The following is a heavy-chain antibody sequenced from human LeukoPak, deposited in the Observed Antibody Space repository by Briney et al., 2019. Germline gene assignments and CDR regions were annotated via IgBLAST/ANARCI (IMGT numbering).Heavy chain of an antibody. CDR3: VRDFLGESGAGGC. Sequence: PWGSLRLSCAASGFAFSRYTMNWVRQAPGKGLDWVSSISPSGSSTYNADSVRGRFTISRDNAKDAVYLQMNSLRGGDKAVYYCVRDFLGESGAGGCWGQGTLVTVSS. J-gene: IGHJ4*02. D-gene: IGHD3-10*01. CDR1: GFAFSRYT. CDR2: ISPSGSST. V-gene: IGHV3-21*01.